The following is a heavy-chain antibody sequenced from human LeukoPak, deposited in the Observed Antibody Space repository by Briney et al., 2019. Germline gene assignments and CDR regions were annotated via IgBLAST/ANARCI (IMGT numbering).Heavy chain of an antibody. V-gene: IGHV3-53*01. CDR1: GFTFSRNY. CDR3: ARLFAPFCGNDCGQFDY. J-gene: IGHJ4*02. D-gene: IGHD2-21*02. Sequence: GGSLRLSCAVSGFTFSRNYMAWVRPAPGRGLEWVSVIYSSGSTLYADSVKGRFTISRDNSKNTLYLQMNSLRAEDTAVYYCARLFAPFCGNDCGQFDYWGQGTLVTVSS. CDR2: IYSSGST.